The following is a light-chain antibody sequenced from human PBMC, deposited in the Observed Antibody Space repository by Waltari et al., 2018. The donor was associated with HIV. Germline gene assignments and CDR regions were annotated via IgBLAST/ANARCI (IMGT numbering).Light chain of an antibody. J-gene: IGLJ3*02. CDR2: PNS. CDR3: APWDDSLSGCV. Sequence: QSALTQPPSASGTPGQTVTISCSGSSSNIGANCVYWYQHLPGTAPKLLIYPNSQRPSGVRDRFSGSKSGTSASLAINELRSEDEAEYHCAPWDDSLSGCVFGAGTNLTVL. CDR1: SSNIGANC. V-gene: IGLV1-47*02.